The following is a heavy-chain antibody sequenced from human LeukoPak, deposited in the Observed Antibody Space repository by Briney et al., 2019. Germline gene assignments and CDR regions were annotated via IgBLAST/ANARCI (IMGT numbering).Heavy chain of an antibody. D-gene: IGHD5-12*01. V-gene: IGHV3-23*01. J-gene: IGHJ4*02. CDR3: AKDLLAATIDYYFDY. CDR2: ISGSGGRT. CDR1: GFTFSSYG. Sequence: GRSLRLSCAASGFTFSSYGMHWVRQAPGKGLEWVSVISGSGGRTYYADSVKGRFTISRDNSKNTLYVQMNSLRAEDTAVYYCAKDLLAATIDYYFDYWGQGTLVTVSS.